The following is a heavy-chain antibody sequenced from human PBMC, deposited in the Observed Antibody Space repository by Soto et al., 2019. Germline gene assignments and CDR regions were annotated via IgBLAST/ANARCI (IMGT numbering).Heavy chain of an antibody. V-gene: IGHV3-23*01. Sequence: PGGSLRLSCAASGFTFSSYAMNWVRQAPGKGLEWVSGISGSGGSTYYADSVKGRFTISRDNSKNTLYLQTTSLRAEDAAVYWCAMAHVDASMDYYYYYGLDVWGQGTTVTVLL. CDR1: GFTFSSYA. D-gene: IGHD5-18*01. CDR3: AMAHVDASMDYYYYYGLDV. CDR2: ISGSGGST. J-gene: IGHJ6*02.